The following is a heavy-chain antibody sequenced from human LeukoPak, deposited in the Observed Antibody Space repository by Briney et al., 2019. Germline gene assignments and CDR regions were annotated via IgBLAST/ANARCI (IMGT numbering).Heavy chain of an antibody. Sequence: GGSLRLSCAASGFNFSDYYMTRIRQAPGKGLEWVSYSTRSGDIVHYADSVKGRFTISRDNAKNSLYLQMNSLRAEDTAVYYCARSSSLDYWGQGTLVTVSS. CDR2: STRSGDIV. J-gene: IGHJ4*02. V-gene: IGHV3-11*01. D-gene: IGHD6-6*01. CDR1: GFNFSDYY. CDR3: ARSSSLDY.